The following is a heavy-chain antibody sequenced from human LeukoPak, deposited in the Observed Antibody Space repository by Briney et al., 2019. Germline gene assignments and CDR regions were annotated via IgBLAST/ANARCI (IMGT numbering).Heavy chain of an antibody. CDR3: ARRTNYYGSGSYYKLSWFDP. CDR1: GGSFSGYY. Sequence: PSETPSLTCAVYGGSFSGYYWSWIRQPPGKGLEWIGEINHSGSTNYNPSLKSRVTISVDTSKNQFSLKLSSVTAADTAVYYCARRTNYYGSGSYYKLSWFDPWGQGTLVTVSS. V-gene: IGHV4-34*01. CDR2: INHSGST. J-gene: IGHJ5*02. D-gene: IGHD3-10*01.